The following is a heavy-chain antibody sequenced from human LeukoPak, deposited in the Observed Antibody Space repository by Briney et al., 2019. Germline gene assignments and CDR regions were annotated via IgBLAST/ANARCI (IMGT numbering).Heavy chain of an antibody. CDR2: IYTSGST. Sequence: SETLSLTCTVSGGSISSGSYYWSWIRQPAGKGLEWIGRIYTSGSTNYNPSLKSRVTISVDTSKNQFSLKPSSVTAADTAVYYCAREPWEMYGSGSYYNGDAFDIWGQGTMVTVSS. J-gene: IGHJ3*02. CDR3: AREPWEMYGSGSYYNGDAFDI. V-gene: IGHV4-61*02. CDR1: GGSISSGSYY. D-gene: IGHD3-10*01.